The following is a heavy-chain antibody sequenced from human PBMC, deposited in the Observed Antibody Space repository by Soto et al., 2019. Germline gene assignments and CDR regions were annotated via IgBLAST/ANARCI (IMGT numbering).Heavy chain of an antibody. Sequence: YGGWIRQSPGKGLEWIGSIYYSGSTYYSPSLNSRVTISVDTSNNQFSLKLTSVTAADTAVYYCARHSSGWYRFDYWGQGTLVTVSS. CDR2: IYYSGST. V-gene: IGHV4-39*01. D-gene: IGHD6-19*01. CDR1: Y. J-gene: IGHJ4*02. CDR3: ARHSSGWYRFDY.